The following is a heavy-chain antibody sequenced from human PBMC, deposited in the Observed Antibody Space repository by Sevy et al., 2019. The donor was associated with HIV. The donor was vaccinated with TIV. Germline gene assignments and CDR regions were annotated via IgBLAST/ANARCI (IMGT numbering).Heavy chain of an antibody. CDR1: GYTLTELS. J-gene: IGHJ4*02. CDR2: FDPEDDET. V-gene: IGHV1-24*01. Sequence: ASVKVSCKVSGYTLTELSMHWVRQAPGKGLEGMGTFDPEDDETNYAQKFQGRVTMTEDTSTDTAYMELSSLRSEDTAVYYCATTKDYYDSSGYPFDYWGQGTLVTVSS. D-gene: IGHD3-22*01. CDR3: ATTKDYYDSSGYPFDY.